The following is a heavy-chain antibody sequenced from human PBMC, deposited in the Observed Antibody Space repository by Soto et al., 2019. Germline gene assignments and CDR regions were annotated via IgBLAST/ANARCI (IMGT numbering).Heavy chain of an antibody. D-gene: IGHD6-13*01. J-gene: IGHJ4*02. Sequence: GGSLRLSCSASGFTFSSYVMNWIRQAPGKGLEYVSGITSNGGSTFYADSVKGRFIISRDNSQNTVYLQMSSLTTADTAVYYCLVASAAYWGQGTQVTVSS. CDR3: LVASAAY. CDR1: GFTFSSYV. CDR2: ITSNGGST. V-gene: IGHV3-64D*06.